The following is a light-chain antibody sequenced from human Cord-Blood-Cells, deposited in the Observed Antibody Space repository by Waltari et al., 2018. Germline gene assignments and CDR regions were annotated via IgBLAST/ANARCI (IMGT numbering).Light chain of an antibody. J-gene: IGLJ1*01. CDR1: SSDVGGYHH. CDR3: SSYAGSNNFV. Sequence: QSALTQPPSASGSPGQSATLSCTGTSSDVGGYHHVPWYQQHPGKAPKLMIYEVSKRPSGVPDRFSGSKSGNTASLTVSGLQAEDEADYYCSSYAGSNNFVFGTGTKVTVL. CDR2: EVS. V-gene: IGLV2-8*01.